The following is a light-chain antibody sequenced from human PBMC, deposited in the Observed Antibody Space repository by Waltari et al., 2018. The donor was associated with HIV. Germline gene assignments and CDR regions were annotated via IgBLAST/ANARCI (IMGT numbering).Light chain of an antibody. V-gene: IGKV3-20*01. CDR1: QSVSSNY. Sequence: IVLTQSPGTLSLSPGERATLSCRASQSVSSNYLAWYQQKSGQAPRLLIYGASSRATGIPDRFSGSGSGTDFTLTISRLEPEEFAVYYCQQYGSSPYTFGQGTKLEIK. CDR2: GAS. J-gene: IGKJ2*01. CDR3: QQYGSSPYT.